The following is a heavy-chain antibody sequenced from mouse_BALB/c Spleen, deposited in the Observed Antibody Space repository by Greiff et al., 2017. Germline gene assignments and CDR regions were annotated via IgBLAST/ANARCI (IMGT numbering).Heavy chain of an antibody. J-gene: IGHJ4*01. CDR1: GFTFSSYG. Sequence: EVQLVESGGDLVKPGGSLKLSCAASGFTFSSYGMSWVRQTPDKRLEWVATISSGGSYTYYPDSVKGRFTISRDNAKNTLYLQMSSLKSEDTAMYYCARGDPYYYAMDYWGQGTSVTVSS. CDR2: ISSGGSYT. V-gene: IGHV5-6*01. D-gene: IGHD3-3*01. CDR3: ARGDPYYYAMDY.